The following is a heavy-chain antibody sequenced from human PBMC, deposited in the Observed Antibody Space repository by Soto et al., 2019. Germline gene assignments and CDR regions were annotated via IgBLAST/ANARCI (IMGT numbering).Heavy chain of an antibody. D-gene: IGHD5-18*01. J-gene: IGHJ5*02. CDR2: INPTEGRT. V-gene: IGHV1-46*02. CDR1: GYPFNSYH. CDR3: ARGREVSFGYNWFDP. Sequence: QVQLVQSGAEVRKPGASVKLSCQTSGYPFNSYHMHWVRQAPGQGLEWMGVINPTEGRTRYSQKFQDRVTMTRDTSTSTVYMELSSLRSEDTAIYFCARGREVSFGYNWFDPWGQGTLVTVSP.